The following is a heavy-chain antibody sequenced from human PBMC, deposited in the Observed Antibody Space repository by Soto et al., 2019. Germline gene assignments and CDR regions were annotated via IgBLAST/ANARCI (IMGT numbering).Heavy chain of an antibody. J-gene: IGHJ4*02. CDR2: ISWNSGSI. CDR1: GFTFDDYA. V-gene: IGHV3-9*01. CDR3: AKDSSSSV. Sequence: EVQLAESGGGLVQPGRSLRLSCAASGFTFDDYAMHWVRQAPGKGLEWVSGISWNSGSIGYADSVKGRFTISRDNAKNSLYLQMNSLRAEDTALYYCAKDSSSSVWGQGTLVTVSS. D-gene: IGHD6-13*01.